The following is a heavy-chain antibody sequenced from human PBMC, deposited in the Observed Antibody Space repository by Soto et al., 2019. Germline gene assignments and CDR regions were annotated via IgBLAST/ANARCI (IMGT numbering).Heavy chain of an antibody. CDR3: ARSSSSWSSYLFDY. J-gene: IGHJ4*02. CDR1: GFTFSSYS. D-gene: IGHD6-13*01. CDR2: ISSSSSTI. Sequence: GGSLRLSCAASGFTFSSYSMNWVRQAPGKGLEWVSYISSSSSTIYYADSVKGRFTISRDNAKNSLYLQMNSLRDEGTAVYYCARSSSSWSSYLFDYWGQGTLVTVSS. V-gene: IGHV3-48*02.